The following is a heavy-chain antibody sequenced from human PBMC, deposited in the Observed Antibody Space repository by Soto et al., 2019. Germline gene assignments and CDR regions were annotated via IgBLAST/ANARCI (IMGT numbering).Heavy chain of an antibody. V-gene: IGHV1-2*04. CDR1: GYTFTGYY. J-gene: IGHJ4*02. D-gene: IGHD2-15*01. CDR2: INPNSGGT. Sequence: ASVKVACKASGYTFTGYYMHWVRQAPGQGLEWMGWINPNSGGTNYAQNFQGWVTMTRDTSISTAYMELSRLRSDDTAVYYCARGYCNGGSCYSEDLDYWGQGTLVTVSS. CDR3: ARGYCNGGSCYSEDLDY.